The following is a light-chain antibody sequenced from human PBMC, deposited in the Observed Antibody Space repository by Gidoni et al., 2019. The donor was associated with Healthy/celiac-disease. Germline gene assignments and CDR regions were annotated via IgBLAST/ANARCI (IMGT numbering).Light chain of an antibody. CDR3: QQSYSTPPVT. Sequence: IQITPSPSSLSSSVGDRVTITCRASQSISSYLNWYQQKPGKAPKLLIYAASSLQSGVPSRFSGSGSGTDFTLTISSLQQEDCATYYCQQSYSTPPVTFGQGTKLEIK. J-gene: IGKJ2*01. V-gene: IGKV1-39*01. CDR2: AAS. CDR1: QSISSY.